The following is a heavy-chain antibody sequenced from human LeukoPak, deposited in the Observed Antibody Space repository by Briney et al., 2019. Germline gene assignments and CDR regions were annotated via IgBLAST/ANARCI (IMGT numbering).Heavy chain of an antibody. J-gene: IGHJ3*02. CDR2: FYTSGSS. CDR1: GGSISDFY. V-gene: IGHV4-4*07. Sequence: PSETLSLTCTVSGGSISDFYWSWIRQPAGKGLEWIGHFYTSGSSNYNPSLKRRDTVSLDTSMNQFTLRLGSVTAADTAVYYCARVPRNYYDSGGYRVDVFDIWGQGTMVTVSS. CDR3: ARVPRNYYDSGGYRVDVFDI. D-gene: IGHD3-22*01.